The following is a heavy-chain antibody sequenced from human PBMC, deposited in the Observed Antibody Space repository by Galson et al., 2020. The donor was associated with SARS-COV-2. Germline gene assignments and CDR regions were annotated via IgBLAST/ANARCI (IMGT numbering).Heavy chain of an antibody. D-gene: IGHD4-17*01. V-gene: IGHV4-30-2*01. CDR2: ISHSGGT. CDR3: ARLHYGEYAPEAFDI. CDR1: GTSISGGSYS. J-gene: IGHJ3*02. Sequence: SETLSLTCAVSGTSISGGSYSWNWIRQPPGKGLEWIGYISHSGGTYNNPSLKSRVTISGDRSKNQFSLRLSSVTAADAAVYFCARLHYGEYAPEAFDIWGPGTRVTVAS.